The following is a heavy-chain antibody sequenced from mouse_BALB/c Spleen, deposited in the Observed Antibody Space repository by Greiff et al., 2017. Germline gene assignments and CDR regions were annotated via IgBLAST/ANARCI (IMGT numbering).Heavy chain of an antibody. Sequence: EVQLQQSGAELVKPGASVKLSCTASGFNIKDTYMHWVKQRPEQGLEWIGRIDPANGNTKYDPKFQGKATITADTSSNTAYLQLSSLTSEDTAVYYCARGGGRYDDAMDYWGQGTSVTVSS. CDR2: IDPANGNT. CDR3: ARGGGRYDDAMDY. V-gene: IGHV14-3*02. D-gene: IGHD2-14*01. CDR1: GFNIKDTY. J-gene: IGHJ4*01.